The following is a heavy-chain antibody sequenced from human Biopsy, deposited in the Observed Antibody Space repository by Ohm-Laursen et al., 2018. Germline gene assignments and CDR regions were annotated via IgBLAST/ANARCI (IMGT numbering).Heavy chain of an antibody. D-gene: IGHD3-22*01. CDR1: GFTFSSYD. CDR2: IGTAADI. Sequence: SLRLSCAASGFTFSSYDMHWVRQVPGKGLEWVSAIGTAADIYYSGSVKGRFTISRENAKNSLYLQMNRLRAGDTAVYYCARGTFRYDSSGYSWLDPWGQGTLVTVSS. V-gene: IGHV3-13*01. CDR3: ARGTFRYDSSGYSWLDP. J-gene: IGHJ5*02.